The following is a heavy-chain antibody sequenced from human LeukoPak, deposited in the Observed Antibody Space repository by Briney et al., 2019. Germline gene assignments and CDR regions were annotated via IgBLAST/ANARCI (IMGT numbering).Heavy chain of an antibody. CDR3: ARDRGGERVGAM. D-gene: IGHD1-26*01. Sequence: GASVTVSCTASACTFSSYAINWMRQAPAQGLEWMGSIITIRGIGNYAQEFQDRVTTTANKYTNTAYMELSSRRSAETAAYYCARDRGGERVGAMWGQGTLVTVSS. V-gene: IGHV1-69*04. CDR2: IITIRGIG. J-gene: IGHJ4*02. CDR1: ACTFSSYA.